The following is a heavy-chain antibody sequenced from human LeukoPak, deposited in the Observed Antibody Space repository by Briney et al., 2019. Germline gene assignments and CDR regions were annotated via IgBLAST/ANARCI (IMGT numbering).Heavy chain of an antibody. CDR2: ISGSGGNT. CDR3: ARGGSPPEALGDALNI. Sequence: GGSLRLSCAASGFTFSTYAMGWVRQAPGRGLEWVSAISGSGGNTYYADSVKGRFTISRDNAKNTLYLQMNSLRVEDTAVYYCARGGSPPEALGDALNIWGQGTMVTVSS. V-gene: IGHV3-23*01. D-gene: IGHD1-26*01. CDR1: GFTFSTYA. J-gene: IGHJ3*02.